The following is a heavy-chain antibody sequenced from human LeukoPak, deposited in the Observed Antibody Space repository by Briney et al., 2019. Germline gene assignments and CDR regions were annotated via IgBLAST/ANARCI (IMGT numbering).Heavy chain of an antibody. CDR1: GDSISGAAYY. D-gene: IGHD3-10*01. V-gene: IGHV4-31*03. CDR2: SDYSGGT. CDR3: ARDGYYGSGKFDP. J-gene: IGHJ5*02. Sequence: SETLSLTCSVSGDSISGAAYYWSWIRQHPGKGLEWIGYSDYSGGTYYNPSLKSRVTISVDTSKNQFYLELRSVTAADPAVYFCARDGYYGSGKFDPWGQGTLVTVSS.